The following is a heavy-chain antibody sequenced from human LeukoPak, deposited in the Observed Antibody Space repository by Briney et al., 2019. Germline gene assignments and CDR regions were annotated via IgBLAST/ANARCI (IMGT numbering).Heavy chain of an antibody. CDR1: GYTFTSYG. Sequence: ASVKVSCKASGYTFTSYGISWVRQAPGQGLEWMGWISAYNGNTNYAQKLQGRVTMTTDTSTSTAYMELRSLRSDDTAVYYCARGSEYYYGSGNFDYWGQGTLVTVSS. CDR2: ISAYNGNT. D-gene: IGHD3-10*01. J-gene: IGHJ4*02. CDR3: ARGSEYYYGSGNFDY. V-gene: IGHV1-18*01.